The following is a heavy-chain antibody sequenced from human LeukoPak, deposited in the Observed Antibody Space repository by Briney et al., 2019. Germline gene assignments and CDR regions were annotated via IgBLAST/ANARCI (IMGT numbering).Heavy chain of an antibody. Sequence: GGALRLSCAASGFTFSSYSMNWLRQAPGKGLEWLSSISSSSSYIYYADPVKGRFTISRDNAKNSLYLQMNSLRAEDTAVYYCARDTEYSSSSFILYYYGMDVWGQGTTVTVSS. D-gene: IGHD6-6*01. J-gene: IGHJ6*02. V-gene: IGHV3-21*01. CDR2: ISSSSSYI. CDR1: GFTFSSYS. CDR3: ARDTEYSSSSFILYYYGMDV.